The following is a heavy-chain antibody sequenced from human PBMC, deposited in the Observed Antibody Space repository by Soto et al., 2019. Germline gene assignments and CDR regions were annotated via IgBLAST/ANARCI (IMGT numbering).Heavy chain of an antibody. CDR1: GGSISSGGYY. D-gene: IGHD1-26*01. CDR2: IYNSGST. Sequence: QVQLQESGPGLVKPSQTLSLTCTVSGGSISSGGYYWSWIRQHPGKGLEWIGYIYNSGSTNYSPSPKSRVTISLDTSKNQFSLNLSSVTAADTAVYYCVRNAWGQVWGQGTTVTVSS. V-gene: IGHV4-31*03. J-gene: IGHJ6*02. CDR3: VRNAWGQV.